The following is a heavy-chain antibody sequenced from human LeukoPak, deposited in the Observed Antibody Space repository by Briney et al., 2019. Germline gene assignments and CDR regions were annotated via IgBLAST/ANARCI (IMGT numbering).Heavy chain of an antibody. J-gene: IGHJ3*02. CDR3: AKDQSFERRPWVGAFDI. D-gene: IGHD3-9*01. Sequence: GGSLRLSCAASGFTFSSYAMSWVRQAPGKGLEWVSSISGSGGSTYYADSVKGRFNISRDNAKNSLYLQMNSLTAEDTAMYYCAKDQSFERRPWVGAFDIWGQGTMVSVSS. V-gene: IGHV3-23*01. CDR1: GFTFSSYA. CDR2: ISGSGGST.